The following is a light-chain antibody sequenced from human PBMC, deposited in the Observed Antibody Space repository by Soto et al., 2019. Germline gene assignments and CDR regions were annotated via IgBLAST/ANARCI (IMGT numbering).Light chain of an antibody. CDR3: HQYGTAPLT. CDR1: QSVAANY. V-gene: IGKV3-20*01. J-gene: IGKJ3*01. CDR2: VAS. Sequence: EVVLTQSPVTLSLSPGERATLSCRASQSVAANYLAWYQQKRGQAPRLLIYVASSRATGIPDRFSGSVSGTDFTLTISRLEPEDFSVYYCHQYGTAPLTFGPGTKVDIK.